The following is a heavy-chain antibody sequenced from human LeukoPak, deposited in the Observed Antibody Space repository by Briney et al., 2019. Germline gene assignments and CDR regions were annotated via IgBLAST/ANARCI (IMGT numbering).Heavy chain of an antibody. CDR1: GFSLSPTGPG. Sequence: SGPTLGKPTQTLTLTCTYSGFSLSPTGPGVGWIRQPPGKTLEWLALNYWDDDKRYSPSRKSTLTITKHNTKNQVVLTMTNKDPVDTATYYCAHTVGYSMMPGDYWGQGTLVTVSS. J-gene: IGHJ4*02. V-gene: IGHV2-5*02. CDR2: NYWDDDK. CDR3: AHTVGYSMMPGDY. D-gene: IGHD3-22*01.